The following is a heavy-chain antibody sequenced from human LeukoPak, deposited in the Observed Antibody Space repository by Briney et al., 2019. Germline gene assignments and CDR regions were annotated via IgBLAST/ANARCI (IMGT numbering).Heavy chain of an antibody. D-gene: IGHD3-10*01. Sequence: GASVTVSCKASGYTFTAYYMHWVRQAPGQGLDWMGWINPNSGGTNYAQKFQGWVTMTRDTSISTAYMELSRLRSDDTAVYYCARGQLWFGTHFDYWGQGALVTVSS. CDR3: ARGQLWFGTHFDY. CDR2: INPNSGGT. CDR1: GYTFTAYY. J-gene: IGHJ4*02. V-gene: IGHV1-2*04.